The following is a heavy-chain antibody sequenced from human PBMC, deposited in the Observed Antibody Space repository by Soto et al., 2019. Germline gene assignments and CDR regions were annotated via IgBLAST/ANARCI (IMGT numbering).Heavy chain of an antibody. V-gene: IGHV3-7*01. Sequence: HPGGSLRLSCSTSGFTFGSRWMSWVRQAPGKGLEWVANIRQDGGDIYYVDSVKGRFTISRDNAKDSLYLQMNSLRAEDTAVYYCATLLGSVTTFDYWGQGTLVTVSS. D-gene: IGHD1-1*01. CDR1: GFTFGSRW. J-gene: IGHJ4*02. CDR3: ATLLGSVTTFDY. CDR2: IRQDGGDI.